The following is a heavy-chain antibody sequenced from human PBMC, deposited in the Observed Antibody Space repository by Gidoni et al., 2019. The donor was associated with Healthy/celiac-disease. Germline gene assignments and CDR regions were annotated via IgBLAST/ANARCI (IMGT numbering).Heavy chain of an antibody. Sequence: EVQLVESGGGLVQPGGFLRLSCAASGLPFSSYWLSSVRQAPGNGLEWVANIKQDGSEKYYVDSVKGRFTISRDNAKNSLYLQRNSLRAEETAVYYCARVPESYDFWSGYRYYYYYMDVWGKGTTVTVSS. CDR2: IKQDGSEK. D-gene: IGHD3-3*01. V-gene: IGHV3-7*03. J-gene: IGHJ6*03. CDR1: GLPFSSYW. CDR3: ARVPESYDFWSGYRYYYYYMDV.